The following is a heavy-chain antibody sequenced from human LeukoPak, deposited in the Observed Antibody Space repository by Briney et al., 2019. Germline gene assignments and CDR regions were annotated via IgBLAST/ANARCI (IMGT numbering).Heavy chain of an antibody. CDR1: GGSISSCY. V-gene: IGHV4-59*01. CDR3: ARLAVWAGTSYDVFHI. Sequence: SETLSLTCTVSGGSISSCYWGWIRQPPGKGLDWIGYIYYSGSTNYNPSLKSRVTISVDTSKNQFSLKLSSVTAADTAVYYCARLAVWAGTSYDVFHIWGQGTMVTVSS. CDR2: IYYSGST. D-gene: IGHD6-19*01. J-gene: IGHJ3*02.